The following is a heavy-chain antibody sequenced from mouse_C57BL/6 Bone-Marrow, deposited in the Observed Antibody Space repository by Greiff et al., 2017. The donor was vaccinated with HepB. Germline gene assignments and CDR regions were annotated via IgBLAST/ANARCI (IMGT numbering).Heavy chain of an antibody. CDR2: IHPNSGST. CDR3: ARSRYYGSSWFAY. D-gene: IGHD1-1*01. Sequence: QVQLQQPGAELVKPGASVKLSCTASGYTFTSYWMHWVKQRPGQGLEWIGMIHPNSGSTNYNEKFKSKATLTVDKSSSTAYMQLSSLTSEDSAVYYWARSRYYGSSWFAYWGQGTLVTVSA. CDR1: GYTFTSYW. J-gene: IGHJ3*01. V-gene: IGHV1-64*01.